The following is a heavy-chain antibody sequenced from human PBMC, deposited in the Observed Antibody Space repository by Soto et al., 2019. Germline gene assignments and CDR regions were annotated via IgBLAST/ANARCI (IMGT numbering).Heavy chain of an antibody. CDR2: ISSSSYI. CDR3: AGEVVVVVAATYYYMDV. J-gene: IGHJ6*03. CDR1: GFTFSSYS. D-gene: IGHD2-15*01. V-gene: IGHV3-21*01. Sequence: GGSLRLSCAASGFTFSSYSMNWVRQAPGKGLEWVSSISSSSYIYYADSVKGRFTISRDNAKNSLYLQMNSLRAEDTAVYYCAGEVVVVVAATYYYMDVWGKGTTVTVSS.